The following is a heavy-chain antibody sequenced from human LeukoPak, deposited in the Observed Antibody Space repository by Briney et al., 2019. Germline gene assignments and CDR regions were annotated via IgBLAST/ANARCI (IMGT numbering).Heavy chain of an antibody. CDR2: ISAGGGAT. CDR1: GFTFSTYA. Sequence: VGSLRLSCAASGFTFSTYAMSWVRQAPGKGLEWVSAISAGGGATYYADSVKGRFTISRDNSKNTLYLQMNRLRVDDTAVYYCAKDGSSSPYYFDHWGQGTLVTVSS. V-gene: IGHV3-23*01. CDR3: AKDGSSSPYYFDH. J-gene: IGHJ4*02. D-gene: IGHD6-6*01.